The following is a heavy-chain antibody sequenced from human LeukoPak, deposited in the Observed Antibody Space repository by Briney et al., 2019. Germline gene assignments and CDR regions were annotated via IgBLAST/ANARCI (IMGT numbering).Heavy chain of an antibody. D-gene: IGHD3-22*01. V-gene: IGHV3-43*02. CDR2: ISGDGGRT. CDR3: AKDLEDDSSGYFYYFDD. Sequence: PGGSLRLSCAASGFTFDDYAMHWVRQAPGKGREWVSLISGDGGRTHYADSVKGRFTISRDNSKNSLYLQMNSLRTEDTALYYCAKDLEDDSSGYFYYFDDWGQGTLVTVSS. J-gene: IGHJ4*02. CDR1: GFTFDDYA.